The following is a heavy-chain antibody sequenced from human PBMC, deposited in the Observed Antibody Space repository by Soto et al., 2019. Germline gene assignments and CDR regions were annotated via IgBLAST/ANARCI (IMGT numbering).Heavy chain of an antibody. Sequence: GGSLRLSCSASGFTFSSYAMHWVRQAPGKGLEYVSAISSNGGSTYYADSVKGRFTISRDNSKNTLYLQMSSLRAEDTAVYYCVKASFQAYYYDSSGYHDYWGQGTLVTVSS. V-gene: IGHV3-64D*08. CDR2: ISSNGGST. D-gene: IGHD3-22*01. J-gene: IGHJ4*02. CDR3: VKASFQAYYYDSSGYHDY. CDR1: GFTFSSYA.